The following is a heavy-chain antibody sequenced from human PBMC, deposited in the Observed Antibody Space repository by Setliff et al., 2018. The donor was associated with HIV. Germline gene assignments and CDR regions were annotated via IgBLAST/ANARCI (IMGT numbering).Heavy chain of an antibody. CDR1: GYSFTSYT. Sequence: ASVKVSCKTSGYSFTSYTMHWLRQAPGQRPEWVGWINVVNVNTKYSQKFQGRVTITRDTSATTAYMELRSLRSEDTAVYYCARDPIRAVGVDFWSATNNWFGPWGQGTLVTVSS. CDR2: INVVNVNT. J-gene: IGHJ5*02. V-gene: IGHV1-3*01. D-gene: IGHD3-3*01. CDR3: ARDPIRAVGVDFWSATNNWFGP.